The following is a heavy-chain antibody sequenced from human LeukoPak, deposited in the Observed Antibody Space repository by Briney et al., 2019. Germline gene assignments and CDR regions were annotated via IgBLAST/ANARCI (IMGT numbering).Heavy chain of an antibody. J-gene: IGHJ4*03. CDR2: IRYDGSNK. V-gene: IGHV3-30*02. CDR1: GFTFSTYG. CDR3: AEVGSRIWCSTSCPFGP. Sequence: GGSLRLSCAASGFTFSTYGMDWVRQAPGKGLEWVAYIRYDGSNKNYADSVKGRFTISRDNSKNTLYLQMSSLRPEDTAVYYCAEVGSRIWCSTSCPFGPWGQGTLGSVFS. D-gene: IGHD2-2*01.